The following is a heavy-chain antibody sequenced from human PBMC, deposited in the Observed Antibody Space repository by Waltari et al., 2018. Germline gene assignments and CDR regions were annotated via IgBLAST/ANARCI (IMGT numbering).Heavy chain of an antibody. Sequence: EVQLVESGGGLVQPGGSLRLSCAASGRPVRGTYRTWVRQAPGKGLDWVSLIYGGGVTYYADSVKGRFIISRDNSKNTLSLQINDLRAEDSALYFCAASSCGADCYYSLDYWGRGTLVTVSS. CDR3: AASSCGADCYYSLDY. D-gene: IGHD2-21*02. V-gene: IGHV3-66*01. CDR1: GRPVRGTY. CDR2: IYGGGVT. J-gene: IGHJ4*02.